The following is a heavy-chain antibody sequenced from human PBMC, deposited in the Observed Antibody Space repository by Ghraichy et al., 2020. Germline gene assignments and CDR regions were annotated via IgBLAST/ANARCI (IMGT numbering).Heavy chain of an antibody. D-gene: IGHD3-16*01. Sequence: SETLSLTCAVSGGSISSSNWWSWVRQPPGKGLEWIGEIYHSGSTNYNPSLKSRVTISVDKSKNQFSLKLSSVTAADTAVYYCAREDYDGGDAFDIWGQGTMVTVSS. CDR2: IYHSGST. CDR3: AREDYDGGDAFDI. CDR1: GGSISSSNW. J-gene: IGHJ3*02. V-gene: IGHV4-4*02.